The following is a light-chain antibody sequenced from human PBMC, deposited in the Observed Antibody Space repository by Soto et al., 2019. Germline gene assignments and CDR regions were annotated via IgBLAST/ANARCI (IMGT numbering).Light chain of an antibody. CDR1: QGVSGSY. CDR2: GAS. CDR3: QQYGSSPST. Sequence: EIVLTQSPGTLSLSPGEGATLSCRASQGVSGSYLAWYQQKPGQAPRLVIYGASRRATGIPDRFSGSGSGTDFTLTISRLEPEEFAVYYCQQYGSSPSTFGPGTRLEIK. V-gene: IGKV3-20*01. J-gene: IGKJ5*01.